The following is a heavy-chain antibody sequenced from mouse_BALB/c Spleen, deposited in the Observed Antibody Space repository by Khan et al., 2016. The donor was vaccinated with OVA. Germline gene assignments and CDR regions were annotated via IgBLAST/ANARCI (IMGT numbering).Heavy chain of an antibody. Sequence: VQLQESGAELARPGASVKLSCKASGYTFTDYYINWVKQRTGQGLEWIGEIYPRSGNTYYNEKFKGKATLTADKSSSIAYMQLSSLTSEDSAVYFCERRNYFGYTFAYWGQGTLVTVSA. CDR1: GYTFTDYY. J-gene: IGHJ3*01. CDR3: ERRNYFGYTFAY. D-gene: IGHD1-2*01. CDR2: IYPRSGNT. V-gene: IGHV1-77*01.